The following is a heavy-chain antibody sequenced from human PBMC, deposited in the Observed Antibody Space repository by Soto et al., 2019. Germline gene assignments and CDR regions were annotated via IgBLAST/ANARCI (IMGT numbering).Heavy chain of an antibody. V-gene: IGHV4-61*05. CDR2: IYYSGST. CDR3: ARHSNRNYGLYYFDY. J-gene: IGHJ4*02. D-gene: IGHD4-4*01. Sequence: SETLSLTCTVSGCSISSSSYYWSWIRQSPGKGLEWIGYIYYSGSTKYKPSLKSRVTISVDTSKNQFSLKVSSATAADTAVYYCARHSNRNYGLYYFDYWGLGALVTVSS. CDR1: GCSISSSSYY.